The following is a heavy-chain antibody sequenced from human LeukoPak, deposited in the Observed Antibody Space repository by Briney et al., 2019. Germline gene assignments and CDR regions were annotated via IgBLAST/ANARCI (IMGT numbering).Heavy chain of an antibody. J-gene: IGHJ6*03. CDR3: ARGDDFWSGYAVDYYYYYMDV. D-gene: IGHD3-3*01. CDR1: GGSFSGYY. V-gene: IGHV4-34*01. Sequence: SETLSLTCAVYGGSFSGYYWSWIRQPPGKGLEWIGEINHSGSTNYNPSLKSRVTISVDTSKNQFSLKLSSVTAADTAVYYCARGDDFWSGYAVDYYYYYMDVWGKGTTVTVSS. CDR2: INHSGST.